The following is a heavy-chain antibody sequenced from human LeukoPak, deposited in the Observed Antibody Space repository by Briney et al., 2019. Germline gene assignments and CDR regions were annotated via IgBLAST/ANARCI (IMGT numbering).Heavy chain of an antibody. CDR2: IYSGGST. CDR3: ARGQSSSSRPLDY. CDR1: GFTFSSYW. J-gene: IGHJ4*02. V-gene: IGHV3-66*01. Sequence: GGSLRLSCAASGFTFSSYWMSWVRQAPGKGLEWVSVIYSGGSTYYADSVKDKFTISRDNSKNTLYLQMNNLRAEDTAVYYCARGQSSSSRPLDYWGQGTLVTVSS. D-gene: IGHD6-13*01.